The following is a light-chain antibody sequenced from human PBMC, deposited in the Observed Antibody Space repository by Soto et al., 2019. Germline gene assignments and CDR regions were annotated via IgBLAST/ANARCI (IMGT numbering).Light chain of an antibody. V-gene: IGLV2-14*01. J-gene: IGLJ1*01. CDR2: DVS. Sequence: QSVLTQPASVSGSPGQSITISCTGTSSDVGGYNYVSWYQQHPGKAPKLMIYDVSDRPSGVSNRFSGSKSGNTASLTISGLQDEDEDDYCCSSYTSSSTYVFGNGTKLTVL. CDR3: SSYTSSSTYV. CDR1: SSDVGGYNY.